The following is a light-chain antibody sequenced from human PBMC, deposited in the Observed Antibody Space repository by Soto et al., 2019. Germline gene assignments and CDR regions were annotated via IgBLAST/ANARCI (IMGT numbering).Light chain of an antibody. J-gene: IGLJ1*01. CDR1: SSDFGSNN. Sequence: QSVLTQPASASGTPGQRVTISCSGTSSDFGSNNYYWYQQRPGTAPKLLIFCYDKRPSRVPDRVSRSKYGTSASLAISWLQSEDDADDYCASWDDSLSGLFVFGPGTKLTVL. V-gene: IGLV1-44*01. CDR2: CYD. CDR3: ASWDDSLSGLFV.